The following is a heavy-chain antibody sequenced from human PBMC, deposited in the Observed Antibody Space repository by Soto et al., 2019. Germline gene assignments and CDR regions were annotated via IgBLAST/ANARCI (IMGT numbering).Heavy chain of an antibody. J-gene: IGHJ5*02. CDR3: ARDMHAGFTHYFDP. CDR2: IYYTGRT. V-gene: IGHV4-39*07. CDR1: GGSISGSNYY. Sequence: PSETLSLTCTVSGGSISGSNYYWGWIRQPPGKGLEWIGTIYYTGRTYYKPSLKSRVTISVDTSKNQFSLKLSSVTAADTAVYYCARDMHAGFTHYFDPWGQGTLVTVSS. D-gene: IGHD1-26*01.